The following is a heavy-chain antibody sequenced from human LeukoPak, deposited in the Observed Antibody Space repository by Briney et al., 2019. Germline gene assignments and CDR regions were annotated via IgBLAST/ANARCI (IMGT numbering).Heavy chain of an antibody. CDR2: IYTSGST. CDR1: GGSISSDY. Sequence: SETLSLTCTVSGGSISSDYWSWIRQPAGKGLEWIGRIYTSGSTNYNPSLKSRVTMSVDTSKNQFSLKLSSVTAADTAVYYCARGRDSGRYLSSYYYYYMDVWGKGTTVTVSS. D-gene: IGHD1-26*01. CDR3: ARGRDSGRYLSSYYYYYMDV. V-gene: IGHV4-4*07. J-gene: IGHJ6*03.